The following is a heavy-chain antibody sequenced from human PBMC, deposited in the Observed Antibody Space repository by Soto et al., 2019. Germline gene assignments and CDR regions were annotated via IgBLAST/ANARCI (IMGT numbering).Heavy chain of an antibody. CDR2: IYYSGST. V-gene: IGHV4-31*03. CDR3: ARLRIATDNYKWFDP. J-gene: IGHJ5*02. D-gene: IGHD2-21*01. Sequence: PSETLSLTCTVSGGSISSGGYYWSWIRQHPGKGLEWIGYIYYSGSTYYNPSLRDRITISQGTSERQFSLNLRLVTAADTAVYYCARLRIATDNYKWFDPWGQGTLVTVSS. CDR1: GGSISSGGYY.